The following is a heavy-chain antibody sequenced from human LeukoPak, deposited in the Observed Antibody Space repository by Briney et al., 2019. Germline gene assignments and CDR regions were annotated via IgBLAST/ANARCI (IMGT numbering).Heavy chain of an antibody. V-gene: IGHV4-31*03. J-gene: IGHJ4*02. CDR2: IYYSGST. CDR3: ARDGRGIAAAGFDY. Sequence: SETLSLTCTVSGGPISSGGYYWSWIRQHPGKGLEWIGYIYYSGSTYYNPSLKSRVTISVDTSKNQFSLKLSSVTAADTAVYYCARDGRGIAAAGFDYWGQGTLVTVSS. CDR1: GGPISSGGYY. D-gene: IGHD6-13*01.